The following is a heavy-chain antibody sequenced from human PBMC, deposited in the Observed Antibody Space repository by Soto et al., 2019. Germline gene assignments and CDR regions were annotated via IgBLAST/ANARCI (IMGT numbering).Heavy chain of an antibody. CDR2: IYYSGST. CDR3: ARPGGSTNDY. D-gene: IGHD3-16*01. Sequence: QVQLQESGPGLVKPSETLSLTCVVSGGSLSSYYWSWIRQPPGKGLEWIGYIYYSGSTNYNPSLTRRVTISVDTSKNQFSLNLRSVTAADTAVYYCARPGGSTNDYWGRGTLVTVSS. CDR1: GGSLSSYY. V-gene: IGHV4-59*01. J-gene: IGHJ4*02.